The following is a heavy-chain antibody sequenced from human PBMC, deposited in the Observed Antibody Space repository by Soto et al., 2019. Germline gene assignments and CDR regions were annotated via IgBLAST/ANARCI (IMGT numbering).Heavy chain of an antibody. J-gene: IGHJ2*01. CDR1: GYTFTNYA. V-gene: IGHV1-3*01. D-gene: IGHD2-21*01. CDR2: LNPGNGNT. Sequence: QVQLVQSGAEVKEPGASVKVSCRASGYTFTNYAIHWVRQAPGQRLEWMGWLNPGNGNTKYPQKFQGRVTITRDTSASTAYMFLSSLRSEETAVYYCARDQGIPYCGGDCYSDWYFDLWGRGTLVTVSS. CDR3: ARDQGIPYCGGDCYSDWYFDL.